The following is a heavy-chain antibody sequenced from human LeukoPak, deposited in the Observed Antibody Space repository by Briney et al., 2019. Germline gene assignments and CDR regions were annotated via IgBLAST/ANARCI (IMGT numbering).Heavy chain of an antibody. CDR3: ARDGALGLHVLLWFGDSGYYFDY. CDR2: ISAYNGNT. D-gene: IGHD3-10*01. V-gene: IGHV1-18*01. J-gene: IGHJ4*02. Sequence: ASVKVSCKASGYTFTSYGISWVRQAPGQGLEWMGWISAYNGNTNYAQKLQGRVTMTTDTSTSTAYMELRSLRSDDTAVYYCARDGALGLHVLLWFGDSGYYFDYWGQGTLVTVSS. CDR1: GYTFTSYG.